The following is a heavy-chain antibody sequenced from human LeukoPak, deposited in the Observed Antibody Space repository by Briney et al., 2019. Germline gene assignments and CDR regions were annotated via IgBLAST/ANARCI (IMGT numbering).Heavy chain of an antibody. CDR2: IYSGGST. CDR1: GFTVSSNY. Sequence: TGGSLRLSCAASGFTVSSNYMSWVRQAPGKGLEWVSVIYSGGSTCYADSVKGRFTISRDNSKNTLYLQMNSLRAEDTAVYYCARDCCLRYASGNWGQGTLVTVSS. D-gene: IGHD3-9*01. V-gene: IGHV3-66*01. J-gene: IGHJ4*02. CDR3: ARDCCLRYASGN.